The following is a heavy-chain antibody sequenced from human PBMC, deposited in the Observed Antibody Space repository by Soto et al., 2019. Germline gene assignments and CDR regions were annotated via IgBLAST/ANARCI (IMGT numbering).Heavy chain of an antibody. CDR2: IYYSGST. D-gene: IGHD2-21*02. CDR1: GGSISSYY. V-gene: IGHV4-59*01. Sequence: QVQLQESGPGLVKPSETLSLTCTVSGGSISSYYWSWIRQPPGKGLEWIGYIYYSGSTNYNPSLKSRVTISVDTSKNQFSLKLSSVTAADTAVYYCARADCGGDCYSIWYLGYWGQGTLVTVSS. J-gene: IGHJ4*02. CDR3: ARADCGGDCYSIWYLGY.